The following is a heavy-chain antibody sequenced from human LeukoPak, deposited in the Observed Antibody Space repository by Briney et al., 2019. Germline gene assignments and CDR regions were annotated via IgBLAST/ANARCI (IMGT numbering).Heavy chain of an antibody. J-gene: IGHJ4*02. Sequence: GGSLRLSCAASGFTFSSYAMHWVRQAPGKGLEWVAVISYDGSNKYYADSVKGRFTISRDNSKNTLYLQMNSLRAEDTAVYYCARGDDVGQWLVLGDWGQGTLVTVSS. D-gene: IGHD6-19*01. V-gene: IGHV3-30-3*01. CDR2: ISYDGSNK. CDR3: ARGDDVGQWLVLGD. CDR1: GFTFSSYA.